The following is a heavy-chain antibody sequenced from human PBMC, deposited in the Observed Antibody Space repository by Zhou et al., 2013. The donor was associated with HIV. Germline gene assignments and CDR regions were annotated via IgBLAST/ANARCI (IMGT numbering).Heavy chain of an antibody. J-gene: IGHJ3*02. CDR3: ATEKLVGLVDAFDI. CDR2: ISAYNGDT. Sequence: QIHLVQSGPEVKKPGASVKVSCKASGFTFSSYAISWVRQAPGQGLEWMGWISAYNGDTNYAQKFQGRVTMTTDTSTNTVYMGLRSLRSDDTAVYYCATEKLVGLVDAFDIWGQGTMVTVSS. D-gene: IGHD6-13*01. CDR1: GFTFSSYA. V-gene: IGHV1-18*01.